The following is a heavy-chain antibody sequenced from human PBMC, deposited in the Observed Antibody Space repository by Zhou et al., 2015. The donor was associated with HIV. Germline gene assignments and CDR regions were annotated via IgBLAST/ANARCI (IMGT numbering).Heavy chain of an antibody. CDR2: IIPMFDIE. V-gene: IGHV1-69*17. Sequence: QVQLVQSGAEVKKPGASVKVSCKASGYTFSSYDINWVRQATGQGLEWMGGIIPMFDIENHAQKFRGRLTISADKSTGAAYMELSSLRSEDAAVYYCARSSGNYDFAFDIWGQGTRIIVSS. CDR1: GYTFSSYD. J-gene: IGHJ3*02. CDR3: ARSSGNYDFAFDI. D-gene: IGHD3-22*01.